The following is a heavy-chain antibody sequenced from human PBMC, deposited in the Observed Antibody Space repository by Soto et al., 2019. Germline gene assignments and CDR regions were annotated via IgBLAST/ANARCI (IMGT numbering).Heavy chain of an antibody. J-gene: IGHJ5*02. CDR1: GGSISSYY. CDR2: IYYSGST. V-gene: IGHV4-59*08. CDR3: ARRFDDSSGYWDP. Sequence: PSETLSLTCTVSGGSISSYYWSWIRQPPGKGLEWIGYIYYSGSTNYNPSLKSRVTISVDTSKNQFSLKLSSVTAADTAVYYCARRFDDSSGYWDPWGQGTLVTVSS. D-gene: IGHD3-22*01.